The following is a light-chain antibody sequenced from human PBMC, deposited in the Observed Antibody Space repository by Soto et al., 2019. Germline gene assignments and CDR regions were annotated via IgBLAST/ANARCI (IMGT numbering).Light chain of an antibody. CDR3: QSYDSSLSVV. V-gene: IGLV1-40*01. J-gene: IGLJ2*01. CDR1: SSNIGAGYD. Sequence: SVLTQPPSVSGAPGQRVTISCTGSSSNIGAGYDVHWYQQLPGTAPKLLIYGNSNRPSGVPDRFSGSKSGTSASLAITGLQAEDEAGYYCQSYDSSLSVVFGGGTKLTVL. CDR2: GNS.